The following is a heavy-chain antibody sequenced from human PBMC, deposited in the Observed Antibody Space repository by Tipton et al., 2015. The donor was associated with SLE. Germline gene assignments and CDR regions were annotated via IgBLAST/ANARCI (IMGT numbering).Heavy chain of an antibody. CDR3: AREPTSYSSSRPLDY. J-gene: IGHJ4*02. D-gene: IGHD6-13*01. Sequence: TLSLTCTVSGGSISSYYWSWIRQPPGKGLEWIGYIYYSGSTYYNPSLKSRVTISVDTSKNQFSLKLSSVTAADTAVYYCAREPTSYSSSRPLDYWGQGTLVTVSS. V-gene: IGHV4-59*12. CDR1: GGSISSYY. CDR2: IYYSGST.